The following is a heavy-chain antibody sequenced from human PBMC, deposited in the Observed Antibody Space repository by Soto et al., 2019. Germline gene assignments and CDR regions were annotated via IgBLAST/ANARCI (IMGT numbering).Heavy chain of an antibody. CDR2: IYHSGST. CDR3: ARDFTDSSGPTLGMGV. CDR1: GGSISSGGYS. J-gene: IGHJ6*02. Sequence: PSETLSLTCAVSGGSISSGGYSLSWIRQPPGKGLEWIGYIYHSGSTYYNPSLKSRVTISVDRSKNQFSLKLSSVTAADMAVYYCARDFTDSSGPTLGMGVWGQGTTVTAP. V-gene: IGHV4-30-2*01. D-gene: IGHD6-19*01.